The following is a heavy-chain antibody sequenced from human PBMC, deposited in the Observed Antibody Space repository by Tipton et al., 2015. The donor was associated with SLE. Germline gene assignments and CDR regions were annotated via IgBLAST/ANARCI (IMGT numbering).Heavy chain of an antibody. Sequence: TLSLTCSVSGAFINSHYWSWIRQPPGKGLEWIGTIYHTGNTYYNPSLKSRVTISVDTSKNQFSLKLSSVTAADTAVYYCARSAGYGSNWAHFDYWGQGTLVTVSS. D-gene: IGHD6-13*01. CDR2: IYHTGNT. CDR1: GAFINSHY. J-gene: IGHJ4*02. CDR3: ARSAGYGSNWAHFDY. V-gene: IGHV4-59*11.